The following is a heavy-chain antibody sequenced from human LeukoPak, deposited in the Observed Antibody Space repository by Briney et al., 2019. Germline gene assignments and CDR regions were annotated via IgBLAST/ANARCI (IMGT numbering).Heavy chain of an antibody. J-gene: IGHJ4*02. Sequence: GGSLRLSCTASGFTFGDYAMSWFRQAPGKGLEWVGFIRSKAYGGTTEYAASVKGRFTISRDDSKSIAYLQMNSLKTEDTAVYYCTRVGDIVVVVAATGDYWGQGTLVTVSS. D-gene: IGHD2-15*01. CDR1: GFTFGDYA. CDR2: IRSKAYGGTT. CDR3: TRVGDIVVVVAATGDY. V-gene: IGHV3-49*03.